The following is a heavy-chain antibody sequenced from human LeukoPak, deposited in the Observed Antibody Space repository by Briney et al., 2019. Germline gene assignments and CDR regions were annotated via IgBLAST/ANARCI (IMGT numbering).Heavy chain of an antibody. D-gene: IGHD6-13*01. CDR3: ARREAAAGKLNVDY. Sequence: GASVKVSCKASGYTFTGYYMHWVRQAPGQGLEWMGWINPNSGGTNYAQKFQGRVTMTRDTSISTAYMELSRLRSDDTAVYYCARREAAAGKLNVDYWGQGTLVTVSS. J-gene: IGHJ4*02. CDR1: GYTFTGYY. V-gene: IGHV1-2*02. CDR2: INPNSGGT.